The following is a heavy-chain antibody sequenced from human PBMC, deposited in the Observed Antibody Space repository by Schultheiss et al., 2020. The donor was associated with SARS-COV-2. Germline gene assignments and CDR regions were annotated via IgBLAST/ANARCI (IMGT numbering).Heavy chain of an antibody. CDR2: INHSGST. Sequence: SETLSLTCAVYGGSFSGYYWSWIRQPPGKGLEWIGEINHSGSTNYNPSLKSRVTISVDTSKNQFSLKLSSVTAADTAVYYCARGGYSGYDYMGYWGQGTLVTVS. D-gene: IGHD5-12*01. CDR1: GGSFSGYY. CDR3: ARGGYSGYDYMGY. J-gene: IGHJ4*02. V-gene: IGHV4-34*01.